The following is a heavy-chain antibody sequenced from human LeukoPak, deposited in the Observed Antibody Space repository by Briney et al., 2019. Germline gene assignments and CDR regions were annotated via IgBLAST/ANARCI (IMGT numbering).Heavy chain of an antibody. V-gene: IGHV1-2*02. Sequence: GASVKVSCKASGYTFTAYYMHWVRQAPGQGLEWMGWINANSGGTNYARNFQGRVTMTRDTSISTVYMDLTRLISDDTAVYYCARVRDGYSYGTNWFDPWGQGTLVTVSS. CDR1: GYTFTAYY. J-gene: IGHJ5*02. D-gene: IGHD5-18*01. CDR3: ARVRDGYSYGTNWFDP. CDR2: INANSGGT.